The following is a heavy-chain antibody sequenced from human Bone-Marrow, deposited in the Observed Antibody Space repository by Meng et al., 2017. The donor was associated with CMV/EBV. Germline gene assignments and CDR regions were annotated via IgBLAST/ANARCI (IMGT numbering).Heavy chain of an antibody. V-gene: IGHV1-69*10. CDR3: ARGYCSSTSCYSEGAYYYYGMDV. CDR1: GGTFSSYA. J-gene: IGHJ6*01. CDR2: IIPILGIA. Sequence: SVKVSCKASGGTFSSYAISWVRQAPGQGLEWMGGIIPILGIANYAQKFQGRVTITADKSTSTAYMELSSLRSEDTDVYYCARGYCSSTSCYSEGAYYYYGMDVWGQGTTVTGSS. D-gene: IGHD2-2*01.